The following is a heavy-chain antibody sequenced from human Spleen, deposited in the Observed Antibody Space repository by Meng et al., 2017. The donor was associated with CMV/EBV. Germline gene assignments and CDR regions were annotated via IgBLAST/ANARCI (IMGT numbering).Heavy chain of an antibody. V-gene: IGHV3-9*01. CDR1: GFTFDDHA. Sequence: GGSLRLSCAASGFTFDDHAMHWVRQAPGKGLEWVSSINWNSVTIAYGDSVKGRFTISRDNAKNSLYLQMNSLRVEDTALYYCAKDNSALSTYGSGTSYLASWGQGTLVTVSS. J-gene: IGHJ5*02. CDR2: INWNSVTI. D-gene: IGHD3-10*01. CDR3: AKDNSALSTYGSGTSYLAS.